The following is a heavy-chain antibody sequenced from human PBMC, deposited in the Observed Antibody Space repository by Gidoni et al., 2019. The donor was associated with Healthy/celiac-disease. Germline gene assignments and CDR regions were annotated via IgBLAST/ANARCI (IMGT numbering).Heavy chain of an antibody. CDR3: AREGEFYDSSGYYFDY. CDR1: GFTFSSYG. Sequence: QVQLVESGGGVVQPGRSLRLSCAASGFTFSSYGMHWVRQAPGKGLEWVAVIWYDGSNKYYADSVKGRFTISRDNSKNTLYLQMNSLRAEDTAVYYCAREGEFYDSSGYYFDYWGQGTLVTVSS. J-gene: IGHJ4*02. CDR2: IWYDGSNK. V-gene: IGHV3-33*01. D-gene: IGHD3-22*01.